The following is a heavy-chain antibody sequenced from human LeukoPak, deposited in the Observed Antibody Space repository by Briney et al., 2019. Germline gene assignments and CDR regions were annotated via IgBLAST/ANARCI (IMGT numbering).Heavy chain of an antibody. CDR3: TRDLSPAHF. CDR1: GFTFSTYW. V-gene: IGHV3-74*01. Sequence: GGSLRLSCTASGFTFSTYWMHWVRQAPGRGLMLVSRVNGDGSSTVYADSVKGRFTISRDNAKNTLYLQMNSLRAEDTGVYYCTRDLSPAHFWGQGTLVTVSS. J-gene: IGHJ4*02. CDR2: VNGDGSST. D-gene: IGHD2/OR15-2a*01.